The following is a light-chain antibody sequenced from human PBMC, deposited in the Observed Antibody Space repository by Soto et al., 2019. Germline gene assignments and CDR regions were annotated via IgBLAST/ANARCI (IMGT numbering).Light chain of an antibody. Sequence: DVQLTQSPSFLSASVGDRVTITCRASQAISSSLAWYQHNQGNAPKLLIYAASTLQNGVPSSFSGRGSGTDFPLTLSSLQPEDFATYYCQHLNDYRYTFGQGTKVEIK. CDR1: QAISSS. J-gene: IGKJ2*01. CDR2: AAS. V-gene: IGKV1-9*01. CDR3: QHLNDYRYT.